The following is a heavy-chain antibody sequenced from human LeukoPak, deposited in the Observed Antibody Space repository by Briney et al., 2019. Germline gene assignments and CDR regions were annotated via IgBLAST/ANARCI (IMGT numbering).Heavy chain of an antibody. V-gene: IGHV3-23*01. CDR2: ISSSGGST. CDR3: AKVVGATTRGYFDY. D-gene: IGHD1-26*01. Sequence: PGGSLRLSCAASGFTFSSYAMSWVRQAPGKGLEWASTISSSGGSTYYADSVKGRFTISRDNSKNTLYLQMNSLRAEDTAVYYCAKVVGATTRGYFDYWGQGTLVTVSS. J-gene: IGHJ4*02. CDR1: GFTFSSYA.